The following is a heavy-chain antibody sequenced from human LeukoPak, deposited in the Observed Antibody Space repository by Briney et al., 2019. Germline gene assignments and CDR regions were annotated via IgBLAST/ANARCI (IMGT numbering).Heavy chain of an antibody. Sequence: GRSLRPSCEASGLTFRHSWPSSIRQTPGKGLEWVANIHPDSSDKFYVDSMEGRFTISRDNTKNSLYLQIDNARLDDTGLYYCTRLPRETAGDYWGQGVPVIVSS. D-gene: IGHD1-14*01. J-gene: IGHJ4*02. CDR2: IHPDSSDK. V-gene: IGHV3-7*03. CDR3: TRLPRETAGDY. CDR1: GLTFRHSW.